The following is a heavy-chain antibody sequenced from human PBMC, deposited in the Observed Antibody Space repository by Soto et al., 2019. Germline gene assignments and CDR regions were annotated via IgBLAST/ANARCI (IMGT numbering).Heavy chain of an antibody. CDR1: GYTFSDYY. CDR2: ITPDCGVT. D-gene: IGHD3-3*01. V-gene: IGHV1-2*02. J-gene: IGHJ6*02. Sequence: QVQLVHSGAEVKKPGASVKVSCKTSGYTFSDYYIHWVRPAPGQSLEWLGWITPDCGVTNSAKKFHERVTMTRVTSISTTYMVLRGLRSADTAVYFCARAGKYSFGPDSHEALDVWGQGTTVTVSS. CDR3: ARAGKYSFGPDSHEALDV.